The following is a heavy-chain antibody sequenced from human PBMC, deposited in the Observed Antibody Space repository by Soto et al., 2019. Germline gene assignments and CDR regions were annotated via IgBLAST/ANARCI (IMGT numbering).Heavy chain of an antibody. CDR1: GFSLSTSGVG. CDR3: AKRPGVVTGMDV. D-gene: IGHD2-15*01. V-gene: IGHV2-5*01. Sequence: SGPTLVNPTQTLTLTCTFSGFSLSTSGVGVGWIRQPPGKALEWLALIYWNDDKRYSPSLKSRLTITKDTSKNQVVLTMTKMDPADTETSYCAKRPGVVTGMDVWGQGTKVTVS. CDR2: IYWNDDK. J-gene: IGHJ6*02.